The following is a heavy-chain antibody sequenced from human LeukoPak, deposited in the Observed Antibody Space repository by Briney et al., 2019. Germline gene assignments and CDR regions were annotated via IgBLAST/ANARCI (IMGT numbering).Heavy chain of an antibody. CDR3: ATYGDGYNVDYYYYGMDV. V-gene: IGHV1-69*13. J-gene: IGHJ6*02. Sequence: SVKVSCRASGGTFSSYAISWVRQAPGQGLEWMGGIIPIFGTANYAQKFQGRVTITADESTSTAYMELSSLRSEDTAVYYCATYGDGYNVDYYYYGMDVWGQGTTVTVSS. CDR1: GGTFSSYA. CDR2: IIPIFGTA. D-gene: IGHD5-24*01.